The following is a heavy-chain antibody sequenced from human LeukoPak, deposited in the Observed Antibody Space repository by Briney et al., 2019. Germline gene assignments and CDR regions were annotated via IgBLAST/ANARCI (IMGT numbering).Heavy chain of an antibody. CDR1: GGSFSGYY. J-gene: IGHJ6*02. V-gene: IGHV4-34*01. Sequence: SETLSLTCDVYGGSFSGYYWSWIRQPPGKGLEWIGEINHSGSTNYNPSLKSRVTISVDTSKNQFSLKLSSVTAADTAVYYCASRRYYDFWSGYYSDYGMDVWGQGTTVTVSS. CDR2: INHSGST. CDR3: ASRRYYDFWSGYYSDYGMDV. D-gene: IGHD3-3*01.